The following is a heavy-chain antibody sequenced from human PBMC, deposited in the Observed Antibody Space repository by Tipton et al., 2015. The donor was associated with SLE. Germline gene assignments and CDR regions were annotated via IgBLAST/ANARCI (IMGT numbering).Heavy chain of an antibody. V-gene: IGHV4-31*03. CDR1: GDSISGNDYY. CDR3: ARDPNFGDPGTFDY. D-gene: IGHD4-17*01. CDR2: ISYSGST. Sequence: TLSLTCTVSGDSISGNDYYWTWIRHHPGKGLEWIGYISYSGSTNYNPSLKSRLTISVDTSKNQFSLRLNSVTAADTAVYYCARDPNFGDPGTFDYWGQGTLVTVSS. J-gene: IGHJ4*02.